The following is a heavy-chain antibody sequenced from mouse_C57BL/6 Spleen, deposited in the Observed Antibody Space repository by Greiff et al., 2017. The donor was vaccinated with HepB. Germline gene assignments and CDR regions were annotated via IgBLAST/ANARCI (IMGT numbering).Heavy chain of an antibody. CDR1: GYSITSGYY. CDR2: ISYDGSN. V-gene: IGHV3-6*01. CDR3: ARDSLDGYYAY. J-gene: IGHJ3*01. D-gene: IGHD2-3*01. Sequence: EVQLQQSGPGLVKPSQSLSLTCSVTGYSITSGYYWNWIRQFPGNKLEWMGYISYDGSNNYNPSLKNRISITRDTSKNQFFLKLNSVTTEDTATYYCARDSLDGYYAYWGQGTLVTVSA.